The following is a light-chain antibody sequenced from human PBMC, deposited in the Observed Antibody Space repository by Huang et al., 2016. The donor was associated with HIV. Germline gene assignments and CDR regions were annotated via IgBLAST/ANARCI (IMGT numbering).Light chain of an antibody. Sequence: IVMTQSPATLSVSPGERVTVSCRANRSVSSNLDWYQKRPGQAHRRLIYGSSTRAPGIPARFSGSGSGTDFSLTISSLQSEDFALYYCQQYNNWRLSFGGGTRVDI. CDR3: QQYNNWRLS. V-gene: IGKV3-15*01. J-gene: IGKJ4*01. CDR1: RSVSSN. CDR2: GSS.